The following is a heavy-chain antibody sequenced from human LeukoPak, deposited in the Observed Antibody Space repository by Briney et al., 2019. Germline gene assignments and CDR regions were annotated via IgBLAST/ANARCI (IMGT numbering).Heavy chain of an antibody. V-gene: IGHV1-18*01. CDR1: GYTFTRYG. Sequence: ASVKVSCKASGYTFTRYGISWVRQAPGQGLEWMGWISAYNGNTNYALKLQGRVTMTTDTSTSTAYMELRSLRSDDTAVYYCARGRLLWFGEFREPYYFDYWGQGTLVTVSS. CDR2: ISAYNGNT. D-gene: IGHD3-10*01. J-gene: IGHJ4*02. CDR3: ARGRLLWFGEFREPYYFDY.